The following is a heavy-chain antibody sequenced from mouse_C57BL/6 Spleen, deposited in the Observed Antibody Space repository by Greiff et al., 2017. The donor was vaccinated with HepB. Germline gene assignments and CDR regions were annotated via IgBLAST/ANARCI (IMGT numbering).Heavy chain of an antibody. CDR1: GYAFSSSW. CDR2: IYPGDGDT. CDR3: ARGGVTAWFAY. V-gene: IGHV1-82*01. Sequence: QVQLQQSGPELVKPGASVKISCKASGYAFSSSWMNWVKQRPGKGREWIGRIYPGDGDTNYNGKFKGKATLTADKSSSTAYMQLSSLTSEDSAVYFCARGGVTAWFAYWGQGTLVTVSA. J-gene: IGHJ3*01. D-gene: IGHD2-2*01.